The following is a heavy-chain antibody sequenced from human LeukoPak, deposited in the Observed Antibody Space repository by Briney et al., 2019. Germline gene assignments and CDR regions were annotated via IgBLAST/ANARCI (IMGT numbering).Heavy chain of an antibody. D-gene: IGHD2/OR15-2a*01. J-gene: IGHJ4*02. CDR1: GGSISSWSYY. CDR2: IYFNGAT. CDR3: AREDLSYVAERGKNY. Sequence: PSETLSLTCTVSGGSISSWSYYWGWLRQPPGKGREWCGTIYFNGATQHIPSLKSRVSISIDASKNEFYLKVNAVTAADTAVYYCAREDLSYVAERGKNYWGPGTLVTVSS. V-gene: IGHV4-39*07.